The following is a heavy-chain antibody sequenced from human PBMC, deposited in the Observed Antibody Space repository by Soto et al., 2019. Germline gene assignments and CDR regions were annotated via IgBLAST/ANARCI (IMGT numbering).Heavy chain of an antibody. Sequence: SSTXSLTCSFSVFSIIVYYFIWIRHAPGKGLECIGYVYDTGSTSYNPSLQSRVTISVDTSKKQFSLSLRLVTAADTAVYFCARSIEVTSSQIEHWGQGTRVTV. CDR2: VYDTGST. CDR3: ARSIEVTSSQIEH. J-gene: IGHJ4*02. V-gene: IGHV4-59*01. D-gene: IGHD6-6*01. CDR1: VFSIIVYY.